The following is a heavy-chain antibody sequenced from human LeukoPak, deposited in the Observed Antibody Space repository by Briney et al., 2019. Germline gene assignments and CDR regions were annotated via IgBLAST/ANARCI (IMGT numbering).Heavy chain of an antibody. Sequence: GGSLRLSCAASGFTFSTYAMSWVRQAPGKGLEWVSGISGSGDNTNYADSVKGRFTISRDNAKNSLYLQMNSLRAEDTALYYCARGGSYGGYHSYWGQGTLVTVSS. CDR3: ARGGSYGGYHSY. J-gene: IGHJ4*02. D-gene: IGHD4-23*01. CDR2: ISGSGDNT. V-gene: IGHV3-23*01. CDR1: GFTFSTYA.